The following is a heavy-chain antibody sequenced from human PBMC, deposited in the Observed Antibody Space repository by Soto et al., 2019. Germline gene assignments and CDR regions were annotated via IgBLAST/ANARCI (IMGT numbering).Heavy chain of an antibody. CDR1: GFTFSSYA. V-gene: IGHV3-23*01. J-gene: IGHJ4*02. CDR2: ISGSGGST. D-gene: IGHD3-22*01. Sequence: GGSLRLSCAASGFTFSSYAMSWVRQAPGKGLEWVSAISGSGGSTYYADSVKGRFTISRDNSKNTLYPQMNSLRAEDTAVYYCAKDAVTYYYDSSGYYYADYWGQGTLVTVSS. CDR3: AKDAVTYYYDSSGYYYADY.